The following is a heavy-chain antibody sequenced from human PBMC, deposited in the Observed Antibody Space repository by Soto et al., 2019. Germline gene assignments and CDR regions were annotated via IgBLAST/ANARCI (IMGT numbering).Heavy chain of an antibody. V-gene: IGHV4-30-4*01. D-gene: IGHD6-13*01. J-gene: IGHJ5*02. Sequence: PSETLSLTCTVSGGSISSGDYYWSWIRQPPGKGLEWIGYIYYSGSTYYNPSLKSRVTISVDTSKNQFSLKLSSVTAADTAVYYCASVWYSCSWYNWFDPWGQGTLVTVSS. CDR1: GGSISSGDYY. CDR2: IYYSGST. CDR3: ASVWYSCSWYNWFDP.